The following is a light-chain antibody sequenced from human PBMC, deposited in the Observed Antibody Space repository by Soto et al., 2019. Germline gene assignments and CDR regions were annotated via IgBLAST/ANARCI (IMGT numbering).Light chain of an antibody. J-gene: IGLJ1*01. V-gene: IGLV2-14*01. CDR1: NSDIGGSKY. CDR2: EVT. CDR3: SSYTTSSTQV. Sequence: QSALTQPASVSGSPGQSITLSCTGTNSDIGGSKYVSWYQQHPGKAPKLMIYEVTYRPSGVSDRFSGSKSGNTASLTVSGLQAEDEADYYCSSYTTSSTQVFGTGTKVTVL.